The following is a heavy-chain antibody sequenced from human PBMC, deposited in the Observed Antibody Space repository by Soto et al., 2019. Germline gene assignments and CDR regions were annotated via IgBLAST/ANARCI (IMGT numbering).Heavy chain of an antibody. J-gene: IGHJ6*02. D-gene: IGHD3-16*01. V-gene: IGHV3-9*01. CDR3: TKARLWGGDGYNSYYYNAMDV. CDR1: GFTFDDYA. Sequence: EMQLVESGGGLVQPGMSLRLSCAASGFTFDDYAMYWVRQVPGKGLEWVSGISWNSGRIGYADSVKGRFTISRDNAKNSRYLQRNSLRPEDTALYYCTKARLWGGDGYNSYYYNAMDVWGQGTTVTVSS. CDR2: ISWNSGRI.